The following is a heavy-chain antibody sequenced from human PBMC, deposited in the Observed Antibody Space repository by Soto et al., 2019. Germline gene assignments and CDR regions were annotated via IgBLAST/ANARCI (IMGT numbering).Heavy chain of an antibody. Sequence: EVQLLESGGGLVQPGGSLRLSCAASGFTFSSYAMSWVRQAPGKGLEWVSAISGSGGSTYYADSVKGRFTISRDNSKNTLYLQMKSLRAEDTAVYYCAKDEYGSGSFLMDVWGKGTTVTVSS. CDR2: ISGSGGST. J-gene: IGHJ6*03. CDR3: AKDEYGSGSFLMDV. D-gene: IGHD3-10*01. V-gene: IGHV3-23*01. CDR1: GFTFSSYA.